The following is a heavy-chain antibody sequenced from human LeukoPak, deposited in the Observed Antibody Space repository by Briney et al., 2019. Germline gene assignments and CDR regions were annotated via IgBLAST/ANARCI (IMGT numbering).Heavy chain of an antibody. V-gene: IGHV1-8*01. CDR3: ARASSSSGYSFDY. D-gene: IGHD6-6*01. CDR2: MNPNSGNT. Sequence: ASVKVSCKASGYTFTSYDINWVRQATGQGLEWMGWMNPNSGNTGYAQKFQGRVTMTRNTSISTAYMELSSLRSEDTAVYYCARASSSSGYSFDYWGQGTLVTVSS. CDR1: GYTFTSYD. J-gene: IGHJ4*02.